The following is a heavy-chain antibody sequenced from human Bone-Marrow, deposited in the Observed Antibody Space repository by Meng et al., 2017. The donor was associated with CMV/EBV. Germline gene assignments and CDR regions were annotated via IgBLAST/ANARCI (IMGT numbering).Heavy chain of an antibody. Sequence: TVSGGSISDSGDYWGWIRQPPGKGLEWIGSIFYNGRTYYNPSLKSRVTISADMSKNHFSLRLSSVTAADTAVYYCARDGRTAVATDYWGPGALVTVSS. CDR1: GGSISDSGDY. V-gene: IGHV4-39*07. J-gene: IGHJ4*02. CDR2: IFYNGRT. D-gene: IGHD6-19*01. CDR3: ARDGRTAVATDY.